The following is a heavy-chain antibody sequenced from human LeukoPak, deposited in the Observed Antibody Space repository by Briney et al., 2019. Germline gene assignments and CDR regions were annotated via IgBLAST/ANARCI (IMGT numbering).Heavy chain of an antibody. CDR3: AREISAGSGRTFDY. D-gene: IGHD3-10*01. J-gene: IGHJ4*02. CDR2: INHSGST. Sequence: PSETLSLTCAVYGGSFSGYYWSWIRQPPGKGLEWIGEINHSGSTNYNPSLKSRVTMSLDTSKNQFSLQLTSVTAADTAVYYCAREISAGSGRTFDYWGQGTLVTVSS. CDR1: GGSFSGYY. V-gene: IGHV4-34*01.